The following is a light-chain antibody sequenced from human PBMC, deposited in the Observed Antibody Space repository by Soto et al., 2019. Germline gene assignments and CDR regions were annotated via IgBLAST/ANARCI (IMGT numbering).Light chain of an antibody. CDR2: DAS. J-gene: IGKJ5*01. V-gene: IGKV1-5*01. CDR3: QQYNSYPIT. CDR1: QTISTW. Sequence: IPVTQSPPTLSASVGDRVTITCRASQTISTWMAWYQQKPGKAPKLLVYDASTLQSGVASRFSGSGSGTEFTLIISGLQPDDSATYYCQQYNSYPITFGQGTRLEIK.